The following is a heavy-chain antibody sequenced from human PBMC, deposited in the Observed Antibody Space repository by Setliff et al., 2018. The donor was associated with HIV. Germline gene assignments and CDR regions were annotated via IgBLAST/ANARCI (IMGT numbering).Heavy chain of an antibody. CDR2: IIPMLGTA. V-gene: IGHV1-69*13. Sequence: SVKVSCKASGGTFRSNAISWVRQAPGQGLEWMGGIIPMLGTADHEEKFQDRVTITADESTGTVYMELSSLRAEDTAVYYCAREGGSNLPSGGEGLVNYFQYMDVWGTGTTVTVSS. D-gene: IGHD4-4*01. CDR3: AREGGSNLPSGGEGLVNYFQYMDV. CDR1: GGTFRSNA. J-gene: IGHJ6*03.